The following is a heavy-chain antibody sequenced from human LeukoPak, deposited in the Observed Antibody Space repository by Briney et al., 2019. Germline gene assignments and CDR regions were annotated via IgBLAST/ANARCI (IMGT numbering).Heavy chain of an antibody. J-gene: IGHJ4*02. V-gene: IGHV3-9*03. CDR2: ISWNSGSI. CDR1: GFTFYDYA. D-gene: IGHD4-17*01. CDR3: AKEISPGSGGDYSAFDY. Sequence: GVSLRRSCAASGFTFYDYAMHWVRQAPGNGLEWGSGISWNSGSIAYADPVKGRFTIARDNAKNSLYLQMNSLRGEDMALYYSAKEISPGSGGDYSAFDYWGQGTLVTVSS.